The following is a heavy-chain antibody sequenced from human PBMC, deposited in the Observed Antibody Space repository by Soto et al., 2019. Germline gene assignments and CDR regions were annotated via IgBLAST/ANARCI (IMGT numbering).Heavy chain of an antibody. Sequence: QVQLVQSGAEVKKPGASVKVSCKASGYSFTDYYMHWVRQAPGQGLEWMGWINPNSGGTEYAQKFRGRVTMTRDTAITTAYLDLSSLISDDTAFYYCARSLVARHYFDYWGQGTLVTVYS. CDR3: ARSLVARHYFDY. CDR2: INPNSGGT. CDR1: GYSFTDYY. V-gene: IGHV1-2*02. D-gene: IGHD5-12*01. J-gene: IGHJ4*02.